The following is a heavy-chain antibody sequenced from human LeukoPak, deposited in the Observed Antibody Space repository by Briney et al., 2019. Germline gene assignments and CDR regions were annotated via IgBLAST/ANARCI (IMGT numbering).Heavy chain of an antibody. V-gene: IGHV3-23*01. D-gene: IGHD2-15*01. J-gene: IGHJ4*02. CDR2: IKESGDIT. Sequence: GGSLRLSCAASGFTFSSYSMCWVRQAPGKGPEWVSGIKESGDITYYADSVKGRFTISRDNSKNTLYLQMNSLRAEDTAKYYCAKYCSGATCSGYWGQGTLVTVS. CDR3: AKYCSGATCSGY. CDR1: GFTFSSYS.